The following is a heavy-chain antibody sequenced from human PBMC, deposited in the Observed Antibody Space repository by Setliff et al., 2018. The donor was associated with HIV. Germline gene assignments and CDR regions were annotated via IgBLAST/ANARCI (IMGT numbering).Heavy chain of an antibody. D-gene: IGHD2-2*01. V-gene: IGHV4-31*03. Sequence: SETLSLTCTVSGGSISSGGYYWSWIRQHPGRGLEWIGYIYYSGNTYYKPSLKSRLTISVDTSKNHFSLKLSSVTAADTAVYYCARAFCSSASCYGGGDAFDIWGQGTMVTVSS. CDR1: GGSISSGGYY. J-gene: IGHJ3*02. CDR2: IYYSGNT. CDR3: ARAFCSSASCYGGGDAFDI.